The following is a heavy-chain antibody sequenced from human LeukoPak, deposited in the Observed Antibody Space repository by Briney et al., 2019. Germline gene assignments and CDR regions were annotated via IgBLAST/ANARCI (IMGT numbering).Heavy chain of an antibody. J-gene: IGHJ4*02. D-gene: IGHD3-22*01. V-gene: IGHV1-69*05. CDR2: IIPIFGTA. Sequence: SVKVSCKASGGSFSSYAISWVRQAPGQGLEWMGRIIPIFGTANYAQKFQGRVTITTDESTSTAHMELSSLRSEDTAVYYCARDTPYYYDSSGPLRYWGQGTLVTVSS. CDR1: GGSFSSYA. CDR3: ARDTPYYYDSSGPLRY.